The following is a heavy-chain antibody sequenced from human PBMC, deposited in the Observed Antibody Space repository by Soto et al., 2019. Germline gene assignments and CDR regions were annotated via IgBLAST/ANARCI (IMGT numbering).Heavy chain of an antibody. Sequence: PGGSLRLSCAASGFTFSSYGMHWVRQAPGKGLEWVAVIWYDGSNKYYADSVKGRFTISRDNSKNTLYLQMNSLRAEDTAVYYCARESTYYYDSSGYESPDYWGQGTLVTVSS. CDR2: IWYDGSNK. V-gene: IGHV3-33*01. CDR1: GFTFSSYG. D-gene: IGHD3-22*01. J-gene: IGHJ4*02. CDR3: ARESTYYYDSSGYESPDY.